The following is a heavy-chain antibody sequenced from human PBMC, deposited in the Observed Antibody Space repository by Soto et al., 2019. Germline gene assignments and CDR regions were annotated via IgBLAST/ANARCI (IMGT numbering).Heavy chain of an antibody. CDR3: ARTYYDFWSGPRVYYYYGMDV. J-gene: IGHJ6*02. CDR1: GYSFTSYW. CDR2: IYPGDSDT. Sequence: GESLKISCKGSGYSFTSYWIGWVRQMPGKGLEWMGIIYPGDSDTRYSPSFQGQVTISADKSISTAYLQWSSLKASDTAMYYCARTYYDFWSGPRVYYYYGMDVWGQGTPVTVSS. D-gene: IGHD3-3*01. V-gene: IGHV5-51*01.